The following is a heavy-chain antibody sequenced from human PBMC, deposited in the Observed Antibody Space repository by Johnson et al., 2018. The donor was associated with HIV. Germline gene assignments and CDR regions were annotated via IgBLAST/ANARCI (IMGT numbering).Heavy chain of an antibody. CDR2: IWYDGSNK. Sequence: QVQLVESGGGVVQPGRSLRLSCAASGFTFSSYGMHWVRQAPGKGLEWVAVIWYDGSNKYYADSVKGRFTIYRDNSKNTLYLQMNSLRAEDTAVYYCAKIGDTAMVTGAFDIWGQGTMVTVSS. J-gene: IGHJ3*02. D-gene: IGHD5-18*01. V-gene: IGHV3-33*06. CDR3: AKIGDTAMVTGAFDI. CDR1: GFTFSSYG.